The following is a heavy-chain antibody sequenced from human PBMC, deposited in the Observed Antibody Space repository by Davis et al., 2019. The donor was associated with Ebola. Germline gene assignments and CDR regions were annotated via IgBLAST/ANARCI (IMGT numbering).Heavy chain of an antibody. CDR3: ARYDFWSGQGFDY. J-gene: IGHJ4*02. D-gene: IGHD3-3*01. CDR2: LYDSGST. Sequence: SETLSLTCTVSGGSISARRYYWGWTRQPPGKGLEWIGHLYDSGSTSYNSSLKSRVTISVDTSTNQFSLKLNSVTAADTAVYYCARYDFWSGQGFDYWGQGTLFTVSS. CDR1: GGSISARRYY. V-gene: IGHV4-39*01.